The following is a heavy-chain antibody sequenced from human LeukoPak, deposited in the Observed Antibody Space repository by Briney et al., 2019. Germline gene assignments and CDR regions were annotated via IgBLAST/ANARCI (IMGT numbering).Heavy chain of an antibody. CDR2: IYSGGNT. Sequence: GGSLRLSCEASGFTVSSNHMNWVRQAPGKGLEWVSVIYSGGNTYYADSVKGRLTISRDNSKNTLYLQMNSLRAEDTAVYYCARDLPVQHWGQGTLVTVSS. J-gene: IGHJ1*01. V-gene: IGHV3-53*01. CDR1: GFTVSSNH. CDR3: ARDLPVQH.